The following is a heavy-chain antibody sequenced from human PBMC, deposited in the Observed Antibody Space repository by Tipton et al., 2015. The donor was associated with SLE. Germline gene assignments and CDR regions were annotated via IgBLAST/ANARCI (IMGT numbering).Heavy chain of an antibody. CDR2: VYVTGST. Sequence: TLSLTCTVSGGSITCGSYYWSWIRQPAGKGLEWVGRVYVTGSTYYNPSLKSRVTISLDSSKNQISLKLSSVSAADTAVYYCARVQRGPRSFDLWGRGTLVTVSS. CDR3: ARVQRGPRSFDL. D-gene: IGHD1-1*01. J-gene: IGHJ2*01. V-gene: IGHV4-61*02. CDR1: GGSITCGSYY.